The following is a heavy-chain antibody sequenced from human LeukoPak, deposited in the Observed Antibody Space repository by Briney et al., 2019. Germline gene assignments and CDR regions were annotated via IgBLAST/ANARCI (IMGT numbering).Heavy chain of an antibody. CDR2: IDHGGSA. CDR3: ARGFPTSSRWFDP. Sequence: SETLSLTCGVYGGSFSGYHWTWIRLRPGKGLDWIGDIDHGGSAHYNPSLKSRVTISIDTSNKQFSLNLHSATAADTAVYYCARGFPTSSRWFDPWGQGTLVTVSS. D-gene: IGHD6-6*01. V-gene: IGHV4-34*01. CDR1: GGSFSGYH. J-gene: IGHJ5*02.